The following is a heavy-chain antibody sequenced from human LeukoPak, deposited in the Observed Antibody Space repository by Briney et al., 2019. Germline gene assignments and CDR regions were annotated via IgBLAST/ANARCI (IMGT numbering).Heavy chain of an antibody. V-gene: IGHV3-66*01. Sequence: AGGSLRLSCAASGFTVGSNYMSWVRQAPGKGLEWVSIIYRGGSTNYADSVKGRFTISRDTSKNTLYLQMNSLRADDTAIYYCAKVVDTAMERRGVFDYWGQGTLVTVSS. D-gene: IGHD5-18*01. CDR1: GFTVGSNY. CDR2: IYRGGST. J-gene: IGHJ4*02. CDR3: AKVVDTAMERRGVFDY.